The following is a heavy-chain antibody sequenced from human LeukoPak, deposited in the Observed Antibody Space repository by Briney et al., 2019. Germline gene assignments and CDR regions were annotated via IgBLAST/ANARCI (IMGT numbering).Heavy chain of an antibody. V-gene: IGHV4-34*01. J-gene: IGHJ5*02. D-gene: IGHD3-10*01. CDR1: GGSINSYY. CDR2: INHSGST. Sequence: PSETLSLTCTVSGGSINSYYWSWIRQPPGKGLEWIGEINHSGSTNYNPSLKSRVTISVDTSKNQFSLKLSSVTAADTAVYYCARHLYPHVWFDPWGQGTLVTVSS. CDR3: ARHLYPHVWFDP.